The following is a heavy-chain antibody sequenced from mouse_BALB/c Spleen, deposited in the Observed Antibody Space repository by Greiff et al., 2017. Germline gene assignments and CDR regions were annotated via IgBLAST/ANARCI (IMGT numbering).Heavy chain of an antibody. J-gene: IGHJ3*01. D-gene: IGHD2-1*01. V-gene: IGHV5-12-2*01. CDR2: ISNGGGST. Sequence: EVQGVESGGGLVQPGGSLKLSCAASGFTFSSYTMSWVRQTPEKRLEWVAYISNGGGSTYYPDTVKGRFTISRDNAKNTLYLQMSSLKSEDTAMYYCARHYGNSAWFAYWGQGTLVTVSA. CDR1: GFTFSSYT. CDR3: ARHYGNSAWFAY.